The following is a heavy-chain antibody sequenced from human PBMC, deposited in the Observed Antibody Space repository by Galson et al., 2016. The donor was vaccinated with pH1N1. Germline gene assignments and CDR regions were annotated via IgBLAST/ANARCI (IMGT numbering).Heavy chain of an antibody. CDR3: ARAVAAADSL. Sequence: SLRLSCAASGFTFRTYGVHWVRQAPGKGLEWVAGVRFDGNSRNYADSVKGRFTISRDNAKNSVYLQMDSLRVEDTAVYFCARAVAAADSLWGQGTLVTVSS. J-gene: IGHJ4*02. V-gene: IGHV3-33*08. CDR2: VRFDGNSR. D-gene: IGHD6-25*01. CDR1: GFTFRTYG.